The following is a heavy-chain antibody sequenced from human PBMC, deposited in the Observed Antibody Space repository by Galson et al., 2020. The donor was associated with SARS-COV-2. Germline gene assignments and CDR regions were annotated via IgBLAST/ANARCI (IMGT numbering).Heavy chain of an antibody. J-gene: IGHJ4*02. CDR2: ISGTTGSA. V-gene: IGHV3-23*01. CDR3: AKDRRAFCGGDCYHFDS. CDR1: GFIFGSYV. Sequence: GESLKISCAASGFIFGSYVMNWVRQAPGKGLEWVSSISGTTGSAYYADSVKGRFSISRDNAKNMLYLEMNSLRADDTAVYYCAKDRRAFCGGDCYHFDSWGQGILVTVSS. D-gene: IGHD2-21*02.